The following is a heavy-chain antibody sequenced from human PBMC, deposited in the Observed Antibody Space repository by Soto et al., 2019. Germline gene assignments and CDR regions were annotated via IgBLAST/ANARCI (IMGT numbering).Heavy chain of an antibody. J-gene: IGHJ4*02. CDR3: ARHSTVLLTRDYFDY. Sequence: QLQLQESGPGLVKPSETLSLTCTVSGGSISSSSYYWGWIRQPPGKGLEWIGSIYYSGSTYYNPSLKSRVTISVDTSKNQFSLKLSSVTAADTAVYYCARHSTVLLTRDYFDYWGQGTLVTVSS. D-gene: IGHD3-10*01. V-gene: IGHV4-39*01. CDR2: IYYSGST. CDR1: GGSISSSSYY.